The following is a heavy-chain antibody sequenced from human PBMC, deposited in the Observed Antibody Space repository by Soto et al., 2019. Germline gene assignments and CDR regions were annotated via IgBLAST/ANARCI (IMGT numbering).Heavy chain of an antibody. CDR2: FDPEYGET. CDR3: ATGRMATDLEFDY. CDR1: GDTLTELS. D-gene: IGHD3-3*01. V-gene: IGHV1-24*01. Sequence: QVQLVQSGAEVKKPGASVKVSCKVSGDTLTELSMPWVRQAPGKGLEWMGGFDPEYGETIYAPKFQGRGTVNEDTSTVTAYLELSSLRSADTAVYYCATGRMATDLEFDYWGQGTLVPVSS. J-gene: IGHJ4*02.